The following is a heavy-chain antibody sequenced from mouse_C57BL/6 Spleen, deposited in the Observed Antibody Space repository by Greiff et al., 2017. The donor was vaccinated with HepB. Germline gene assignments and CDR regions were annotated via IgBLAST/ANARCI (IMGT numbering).Heavy chain of an antibody. CDR1: GYTFTSYW. CDR3: AKTIYYDYDAEDY. D-gene: IGHD2-4*01. Sequence: QVQLKQPGAELVKPGASVKLSCKASGYTFTSYWMHWVKQRPGQGLEWIGMIHPNSGSTNYNEKFKSKATLTVDKSSSTAYMQLSSLTSEDSAVYYCAKTIYYDYDAEDYWGQGTTLTVSS. V-gene: IGHV1-64*01. J-gene: IGHJ2*01. CDR2: IHPNSGST.